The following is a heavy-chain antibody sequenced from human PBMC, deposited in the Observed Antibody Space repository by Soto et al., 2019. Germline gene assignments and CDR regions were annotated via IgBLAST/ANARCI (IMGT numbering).Heavy chain of an antibody. CDR3: ARMASFGSLNWFDP. D-gene: IGHD5-18*01. CDR1: GYIFTNND. J-gene: IGHJ5*02. CDR2: MNPGSGDT. Sequence: ASVKVSCKASGYIFTNNDVSWVRQATGQGLEWMGWMNPGSGDTGYAQKFQGRVTMTRKISIATAYMELSSLRADDTAIYYCARMASFGSLNWFDPWGQGTLVTVSS. V-gene: IGHV1-8*01.